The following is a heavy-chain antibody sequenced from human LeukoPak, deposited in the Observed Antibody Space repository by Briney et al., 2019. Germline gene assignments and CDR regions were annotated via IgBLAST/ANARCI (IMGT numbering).Heavy chain of an antibody. CDR1: GYTFTSYY. J-gene: IGHJ3*02. V-gene: IGHV1-46*01. CDR3: ARDRGEWELLSAFDI. CDR2: INPSGGST. D-gene: IGHD1-26*01. Sequence: ASVKVSCKASGYTFTSYYMHWVRQAPGQGLEWMGIINPSGGSTSYAQKFQGRVTMTRDMSTSTVYMELSSLRSEDTAVYYCARDRGEWELLSAFDIWGQGTMVTVSS.